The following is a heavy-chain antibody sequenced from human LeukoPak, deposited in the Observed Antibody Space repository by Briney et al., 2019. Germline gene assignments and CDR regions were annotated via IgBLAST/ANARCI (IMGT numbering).Heavy chain of an antibody. CDR1: GYSFTSYW. D-gene: IGHD3-10*01. CDR2: IYPGDSDT. J-gene: IGHJ6*03. CDR3: ARIPLTYYYGSGSYSYMDV. V-gene: IGHV5-51*01. Sequence: GESLKISCKGSGYSFTSYWIGWVRQMPGKGLEWMGIIYPGDSDTRYSPSFQGQVTISADKSISTAYLQWSSLKASATAMYYCARIPLTYYYGSGSYSYMDVWGQGTTVTVSS.